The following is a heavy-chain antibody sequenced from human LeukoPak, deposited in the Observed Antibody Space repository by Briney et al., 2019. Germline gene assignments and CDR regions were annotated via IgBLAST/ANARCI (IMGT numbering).Heavy chain of an antibody. CDR3: ARGLAVPASYYFDY. CDR2: ISGSGGST. D-gene: IGHD6-19*01. J-gene: IGHJ4*02. Sequence: PGRSLRPSCAASGFTFSSYAMHWVRQAPGKGLEWVSAISGSGGSTYYADSVKGRFTISRDNSKNTLFLQMNSLRAEDTAVYYCARGLAVPASYYFDYWGQGTLVTVSS. CDR1: GFTFSSYA. V-gene: IGHV3-23*01.